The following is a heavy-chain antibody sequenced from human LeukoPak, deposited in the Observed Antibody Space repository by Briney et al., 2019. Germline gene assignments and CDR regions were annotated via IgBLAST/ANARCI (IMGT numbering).Heavy chain of an antibody. D-gene: IGHD3-16*02. CDR2: IFHSWIA. CDR3: GRAGLGTAYNRFYYYMDV. Sequence: SETLSLTCAVSNYPITSDYYWVWIRQPPGQGLEGIGQIFHSWIANYNPSLKSRVTMSVDMSRSQFSVNLNSVTAADTAVYFCGRAGLGTAYNRFYYYMDVWGKGTTVTVSS. J-gene: IGHJ6*03. CDR1: NYPITSDYY. V-gene: IGHV4-38-2*01.